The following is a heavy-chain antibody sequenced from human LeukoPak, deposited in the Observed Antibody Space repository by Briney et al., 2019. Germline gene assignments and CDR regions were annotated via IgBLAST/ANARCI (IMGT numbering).Heavy chain of an antibody. CDR1: GYTFTSYD. V-gene: IGHV1-8*01. CDR2: MNPNSGNT. Sequence: ASVKVSCKASGYTFTSYDINWVRQATGQGLEWMGWMNPNSGNTGYAQKFQGRVTMTRNTSISTAYMELSSLRSEDTAVYYCARVRYRAARFSSSYYYYYMDVWGKGTTVTVSS. D-gene: IGHD6-6*01. J-gene: IGHJ6*03. CDR3: ARVRYRAARFSSSYYYYYMDV.